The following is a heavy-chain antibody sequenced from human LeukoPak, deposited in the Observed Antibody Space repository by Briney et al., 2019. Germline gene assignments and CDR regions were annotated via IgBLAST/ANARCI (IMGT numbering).Heavy chain of an antibody. CDR1: GTSIMSSHW. D-gene: IGHD4-17*01. Sequence: SETLSLTCGVYGTSIMSSHWWSWARQPPGKGLEWIGEIYHRGTTNYNPSLKGRVTMSLDISNNQISLHLTSVTAADTAVYYCATYFYGDYAVYYFDYWGQGTLVTVYS. CDR3: ATYFYGDYAVYYFDY. J-gene: IGHJ4*02. CDR2: IYHRGTT. V-gene: IGHV4-4*02.